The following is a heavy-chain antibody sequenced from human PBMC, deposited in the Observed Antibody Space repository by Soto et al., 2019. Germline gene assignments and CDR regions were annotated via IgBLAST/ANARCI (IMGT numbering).Heavy chain of an antibody. CDR1: GFTFSSYS. J-gene: IGHJ3*02. CDR2: ISSSSSYI. Sequence: GGSLRLSCAASGFTFSSYSMNWVRQAPGKGLEWVSSISSSSSYIYYADSVKGRFTISRDNAKNSLYLQMNSLRAEDTAVYYCARGLTTVTTWDAFDIWGQGTMVTVSS. D-gene: IGHD4-17*01. CDR3: ARGLTTVTTWDAFDI. V-gene: IGHV3-21*01.